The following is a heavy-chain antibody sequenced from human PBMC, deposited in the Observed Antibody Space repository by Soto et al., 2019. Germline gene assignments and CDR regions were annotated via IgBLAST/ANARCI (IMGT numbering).Heavy chain of an antibody. CDR1: GFTFDDYA. V-gene: IGHV3-9*01. CDR3: AREGYSNNFDY. CDR2: ISWNSGSI. D-gene: IGHD6-13*01. J-gene: IGHJ4*02. Sequence: EVQLVESGGGLVQPGRSLRLSCAASGFTFDDYAMHWVRQAPGKGLEWVSGISWNSGSIGYADSVKGRFTISRDNAKNSLYLQMNSLRAEDTALYYCAREGYSNNFDYWGQGTLVTVSS.